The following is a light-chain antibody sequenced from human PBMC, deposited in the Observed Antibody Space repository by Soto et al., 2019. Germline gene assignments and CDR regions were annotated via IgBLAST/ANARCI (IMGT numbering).Light chain of an antibody. V-gene: IGKV3-11*01. CDR3: QQRSNWPPWT. Sequence: EIVLTPSPATLSLSPVERATLSCRASQSVSSYLAWYQQKPGQAPRLLIYDASNRATGIPARFSGSGSGTDFTLTISSLEPEDFAVYYCQQRSNWPPWTFGQGTKVDI. J-gene: IGKJ1*01. CDR1: QSVSSY. CDR2: DAS.